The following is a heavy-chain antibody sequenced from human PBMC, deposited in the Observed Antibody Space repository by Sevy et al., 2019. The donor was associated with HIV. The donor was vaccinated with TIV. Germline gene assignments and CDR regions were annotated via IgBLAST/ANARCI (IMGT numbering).Heavy chain of an antibody. CDR3: ARLHPGEEAGGWFDP. CDR2: FSYSGSA. CDR1: GDSIISSHYS. D-gene: IGHD3-16*01. Sequence: SETLSLTCTVSGDSIISSHYSWGWTRQPPGKGLEWIGTFSYSGSAYYSPSLKSRVTISVDTSTNHFSLKLTSVTAADTSVYYCARLHPGEEAGGWFDPWGQGTLVTVSS. V-gene: IGHV4-39*02. J-gene: IGHJ5*02.